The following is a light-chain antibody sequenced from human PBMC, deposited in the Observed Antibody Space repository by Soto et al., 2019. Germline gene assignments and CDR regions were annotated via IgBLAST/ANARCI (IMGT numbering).Light chain of an antibody. CDR2: EAS. CDR1: TSDVGAYDY. CDR3: SSYTTSHTYV. Sequence: QSALTQPASVSGSPGQSITMSCTGTTSDVGAYDYVSWYQQHPGKAPKLLIYEASHRPSGVSNRFSGSKSGNTASLAISGLQAEDEADYYCSSYTTSHTYVFGPGTKLTVL. J-gene: IGLJ1*01. V-gene: IGLV2-14*01.